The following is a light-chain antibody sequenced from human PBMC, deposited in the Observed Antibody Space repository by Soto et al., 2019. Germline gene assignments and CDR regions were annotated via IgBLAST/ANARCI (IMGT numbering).Light chain of an antibody. Sequence: EIVLTQSPGTLSLSPGERATLSCRASQSVSSSYLAWYQQKPGQAPRLLIYGASSRATGIPDRFSGSGSGTDFTLTISRLAPEDFAVYHCQQYGSSHVWTFGHGTKVDLK. V-gene: IGKV3-20*01. CDR2: GAS. J-gene: IGKJ1*01. CDR3: QQYGSSHVWT. CDR1: QSVSSSY.